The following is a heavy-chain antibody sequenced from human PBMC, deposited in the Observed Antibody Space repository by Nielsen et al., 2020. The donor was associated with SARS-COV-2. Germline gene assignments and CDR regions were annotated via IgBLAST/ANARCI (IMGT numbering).Heavy chain of an antibody. D-gene: IGHD5-18*01. V-gene: IGHV1-46*01. J-gene: IGHJ6*02. CDR3: ARADGYSYGYYYYGMDV. CDR2: INPSGGST. CDR1: GYTFTSYY. Sequence: ASVKVSCKASGYTFTSYYMHWVRQAPGQGLKWMGIINPSGGSTSYAQKFQGWVTMTRDTSISTAYMELSRLRSDDTAVYYCARADGYSYGYYYYGMDVWGQGTTVTVSS.